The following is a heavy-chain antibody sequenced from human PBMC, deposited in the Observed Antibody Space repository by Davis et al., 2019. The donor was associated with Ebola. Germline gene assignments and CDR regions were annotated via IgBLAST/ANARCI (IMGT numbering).Heavy chain of an antibody. J-gene: IGHJ3*02. Sequence: GGSLRLSCAASGFTVSSNYMSWVRQAPGKGLEWVSVIYSGGSKYYADSVKGRFTISRDNSKNTLYLQMNSLRAEDTAVYYCARGRGNSGYDLSDAFDIWGQGTMVTVSS. V-gene: IGHV3-53*05. CDR2: IYSGGSK. D-gene: IGHD5-12*01. CDR3: ARGRGNSGYDLSDAFDI. CDR1: GFTVSSNY.